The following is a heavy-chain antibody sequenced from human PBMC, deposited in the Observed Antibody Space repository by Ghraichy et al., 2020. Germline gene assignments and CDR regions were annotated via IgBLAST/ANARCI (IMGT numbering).Heavy chain of an antibody. D-gene: IGHD2-2*01. V-gene: IGHV3-23*01. CDR3: AKNLDDIVVVPGDY. CDR2: ISGSGGST. Sequence: GGSLRLSCAASGLTFSRYAMSWVLQAPGKGLEWVSAISGSGGSTYYADSVKGRFTISRDNSKNTLYLQMNSLRAEDTAVYYCAKNLDDIVVVPGDYWGQGTLVTVSS. CDR1: GLTFSRYA. J-gene: IGHJ4*02.